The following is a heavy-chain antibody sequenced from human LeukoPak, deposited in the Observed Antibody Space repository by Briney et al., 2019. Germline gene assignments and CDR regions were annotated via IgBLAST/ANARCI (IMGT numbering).Heavy chain of an antibody. CDR1: GFTFSSYA. V-gene: IGHV3-30-3*01. CDR3: ARDRAIIAAAGILGY. D-gene: IGHD6-13*01. CDR2: ISYDGSNK. Sequence: TGGSLRLSCAASGFTFSSYAMHWVRQAPGKGLEWVAVISYDGSNKYYADSVKGRFTISRDNSKNTLYLQMNSLRAEDTAVYYCARDRAIIAAAGILGYWGQGTLVTVSS. J-gene: IGHJ4*02.